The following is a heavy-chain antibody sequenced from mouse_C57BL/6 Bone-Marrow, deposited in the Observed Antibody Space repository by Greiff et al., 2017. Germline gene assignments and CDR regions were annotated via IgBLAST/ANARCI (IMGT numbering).Heavy chain of an antibody. CDR1: GFSLTSYG. V-gene: IGHV2-9*01. CDR2: IWGGGST. CDR3: AKRDDYGSSLDY. J-gene: IGHJ2*01. D-gene: IGHD1-1*01. Sequence: QVQLKESGPGLVAPSQSLSITCTVSGFSLTSYGVDWVRQTPGQGLEWLGVIWGGGSTNYHSALMSRLSISKDNSKSQVFLKMSSLQTDDTAMYYFAKRDDYGSSLDYWGQGTTLTVSS.